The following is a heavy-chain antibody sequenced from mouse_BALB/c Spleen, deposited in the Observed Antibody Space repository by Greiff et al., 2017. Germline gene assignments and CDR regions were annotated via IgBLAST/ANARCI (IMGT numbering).Heavy chain of an antibody. CDR1: GFTFSDYG. V-gene: IGHV5-15*02. Sequence: EVKVVESGGGLVQPGGSRKLSCAASGFTFSDYGMAWVRQAPGKGPEWVAFISNLAYSIYYADTVTGRFTISRENAKNTLYLEMSSLKSEDTAMYYCASAYDYDAMDYWGQGTSVTVSS. CDR2: ISNLAYSI. J-gene: IGHJ4*01. CDR3: ASAYDYDAMDY.